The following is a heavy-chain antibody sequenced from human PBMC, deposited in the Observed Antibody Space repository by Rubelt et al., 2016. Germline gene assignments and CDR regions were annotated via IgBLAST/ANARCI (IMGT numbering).Heavy chain of an antibody. CDR3: ARGHGDYMWWYFGR. V-gene: IGHV4-39*01. Sequence: QLQLQESGPGLVKPSQTLSLTCTVSGASTRGSTSYWGWIRQPPGKGLEWIGSISYSGNTSSNPSLLDRFPFSFDTSKHQFSRKLASVSAADTAVYYCARGHGDYMWWYFGRWGRGTRVTVSS. CDR1: GASTRGSTSY. D-gene: IGHD4-17*01. CDR2: ISYSGNT. J-gene: IGHJ2*01.